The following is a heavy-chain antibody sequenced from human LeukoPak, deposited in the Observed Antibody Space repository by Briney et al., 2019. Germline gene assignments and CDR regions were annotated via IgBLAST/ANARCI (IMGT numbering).Heavy chain of an antibody. D-gene: IGHD1-26*01. Sequence: GGSLRLSCAASGFTFSRYGMHWVRQAPGKGLEWVAVISYDGSDKNQADSVKGRFSISRDKAKNTVYLQMNSLRGEDTAVYYCARDLSGSYVFDYWGQGTLVTVSS. J-gene: IGHJ4*02. CDR1: GFTFSRYG. CDR3: ARDLSGSYVFDY. CDR2: ISYDGSDK. V-gene: IGHV3-30-3*01.